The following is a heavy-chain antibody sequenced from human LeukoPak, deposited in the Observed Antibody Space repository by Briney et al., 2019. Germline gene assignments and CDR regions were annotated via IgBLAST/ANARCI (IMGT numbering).Heavy chain of an antibody. Sequence: GGSLRLSCAASGFTFSSYAMSWVRQAPGKGLEWVSAISGSGGSTYYAVSVKGRLTISRDNSKNTLYLQMNSLRAEDTAVYYCARDGEPDYYDSSGNFDYWGQGTLVTVSS. D-gene: IGHD3-22*01. CDR3: ARDGEPDYYDSSGNFDY. J-gene: IGHJ4*02. V-gene: IGHV3-23*01. CDR2: ISGSGGST. CDR1: GFTFSSYA.